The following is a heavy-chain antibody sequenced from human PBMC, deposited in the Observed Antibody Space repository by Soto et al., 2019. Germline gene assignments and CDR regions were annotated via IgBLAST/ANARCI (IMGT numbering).Heavy chain of an antibody. J-gene: IGHJ5*02. CDR3: ARVEGSGSYYNWFDP. D-gene: IGHD3-10*01. CDR2: IYSGGST. Sequence: GGSLRLSCAASGFTVSSNYMSWVRQAPGKGLEWVSVIYSGGSTYYADSVKGRFTISRDNSKNTLYLQMNSLRAEDTAVYYCARVEGSGSYYNWFDPWGQGTLVTVSS. V-gene: IGHV3-66*01. CDR1: GFTVSSNY.